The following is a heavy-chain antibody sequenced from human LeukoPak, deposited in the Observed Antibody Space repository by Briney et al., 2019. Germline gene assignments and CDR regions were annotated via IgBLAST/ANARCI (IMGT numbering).Heavy chain of an antibody. CDR3: ARGGFEKNFDY. D-gene: IGHD3-16*01. CDR1: GGSISSSNW. Sequence: TSETLSLTCAVSGGSISSSNWWSWVRQPPGKGLEWTGEINHSGSTNYNPSLKSRVTISVDTSKNQFSLKLSSVTAADTAVYYCARGGFEKNFDYWGQGTLVTVSS. V-gene: IGHV4-4*02. J-gene: IGHJ4*02. CDR2: INHSGST.